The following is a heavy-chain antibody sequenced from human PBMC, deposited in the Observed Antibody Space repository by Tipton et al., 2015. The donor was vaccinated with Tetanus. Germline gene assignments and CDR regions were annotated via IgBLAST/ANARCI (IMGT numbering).Heavy chain of an antibody. CDR1: GGSISSYY. D-gene: IGHD3-22*01. J-gene: IGHJ3*02. V-gene: IGHV4-59*04. CDR2: IYYSGTT. Sequence: TLSLTCTLSGGSISSYYWSWVRQPPGKGLEWIGSIYYSGTTYSNPSLGSRVTMSVDTSKIQFSLKVSSVTAADTAVYYCARLSSSANDAHAFDIWGQGTMVTVSS. CDR3: ARLSSSANDAHAFDI.